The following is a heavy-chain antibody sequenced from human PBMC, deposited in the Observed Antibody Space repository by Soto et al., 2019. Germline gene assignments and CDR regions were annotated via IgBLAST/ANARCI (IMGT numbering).Heavy chain of an antibody. J-gene: IGHJ6*02. CDR3: ARVPHSTTSYYVYYSRLDV. CDR2: IYPADSDT. CDR1: GYSFASQW. Sequence: GESLKISCKGSGYSFASQWIGWVRQRPGKGLEWMGNIYPADSDTRYSPSFQGQVTISVDKSIRTVYLQWTSLKASDTAIYYCARVPHSTTSYYVYYSRLDVWGQGTMVTVSS. V-gene: IGHV5-51*01. D-gene: IGHD3-10*01.